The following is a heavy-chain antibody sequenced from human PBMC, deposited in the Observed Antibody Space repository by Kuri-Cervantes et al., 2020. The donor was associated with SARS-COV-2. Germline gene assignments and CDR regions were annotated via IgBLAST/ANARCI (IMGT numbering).Heavy chain of an antibody. CDR3: AHSRADILTGLNWFDP. J-gene: IGHJ5*02. V-gene: IGHV2-5*02. CDR1: GFSLSTSGVG. CDR2: IYWDDDK. D-gene: IGHD3-9*01. Sequence: SGPTLVKPTQTLTLTCTFSGFSLSTSGVGVGWIRQPPGKALEWLALIYWDDDKRYSPSLKSRLIITKDTSKNQVVLTMTNMDPVDTATYYCAHSRADILTGLNWFDPWGQGTLVTVSS.